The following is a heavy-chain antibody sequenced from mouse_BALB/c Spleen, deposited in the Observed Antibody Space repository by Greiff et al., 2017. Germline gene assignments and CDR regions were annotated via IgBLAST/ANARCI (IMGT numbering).Heavy chain of an antibody. J-gene: IGHJ3*01. CDR2: ISSGSSTI. D-gene: IGHD3-1*01. V-gene: IGHV5-17*02. CDR3: ARWGGLWFAY. Sequence: EVKVVESGGGLVQPGGSRKLSCAASGFTFSSFGMHWVRQAPEKGLEWVAYISSGSSTIYYADTVKGRFTISRDNPKNTLFLQMTSLRSDDTAMYYCARWGGLWFAYWGQGTLVTVSA. CDR1: GFTFSSFG.